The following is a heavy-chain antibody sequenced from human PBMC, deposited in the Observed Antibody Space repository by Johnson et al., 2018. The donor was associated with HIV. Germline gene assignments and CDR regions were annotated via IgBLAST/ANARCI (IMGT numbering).Heavy chain of an antibody. CDR1: GFIFNNYG. D-gene: IGHD3-22*01. CDR2: ISYDGSNK. J-gene: IGHJ3*02. V-gene: IGHV3-30*19. CDR3: ARSYYDSSGYYHDAFDI. Sequence: HVQLVESGGGVVQPGRSLRLSCAASGFIFNNYGMHWVRQTPGKGLEWVAVISYDGSNKYYADSVKGRFTISRDNSKNTLYLQMNSLRAEDTAVYYCARSYYDSSGYYHDAFDIWGQGTMVTVSS.